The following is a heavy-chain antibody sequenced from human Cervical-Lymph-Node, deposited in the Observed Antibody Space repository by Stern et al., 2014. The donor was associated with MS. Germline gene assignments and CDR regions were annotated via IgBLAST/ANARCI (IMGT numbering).Heavy chain of an antibody. CDR1: GYSFTGYW. Sequence: EVQLVESGAEVKRPGESLRISCKGSGYSFTGYWITWVRQMAGKGLEWMGRPDTSESYVKYSPSFQGHVTISADKSISTAYLQWSSLKASDTAMYYCARHDSAGTILYWGQGTLVTVSS. CDR3: ARHDSAGTILY. CDR2: PDTSESYV. D-gene: IGHD1-7*01. J-gene: IGHJ4*02. V-gene: IGHV5-10-1*03.